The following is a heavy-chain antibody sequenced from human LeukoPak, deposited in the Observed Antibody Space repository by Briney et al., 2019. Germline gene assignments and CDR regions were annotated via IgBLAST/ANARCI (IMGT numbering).Heavy chain of an antibody. CDR2: FDPEDGET. CDR1: GYTLTELS. V-gene: IGHV1-24*01. D-gene: IGHD3-22*01. Sequence: ASVKVSCKVSGYTLTELSMHWVRQAPGKGLEWMGGFDPEDGETIYAQKFQGRVTMTEDTSTDTAYMELTSLRSEDTAVYYCARGVHKFYYDRSGYQPYAFDIWGQGTMVTISS. CDR3: ARGVHKFYYDRSGYQPYAFDI. J-gene: IGHJ3*02.